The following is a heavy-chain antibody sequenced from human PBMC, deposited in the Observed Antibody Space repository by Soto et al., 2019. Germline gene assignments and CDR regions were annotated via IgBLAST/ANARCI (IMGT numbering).Heavy chain of an antibody. CDR3: ARDRLMAKDGTARHYLGLDG. V-gene: IGHV4-31*03. J-gene: IGHJ6*02. CDR1: GGSIRSGGYY. CDR2: IYYSGNT. Sequence: SETLSLTCTVSGGSIRSGGYYWSWVRQNPRRGLEWIGNIYYSGNTYYNPSLKSRLTISVDTSKNQFSLNLSSVTAADTAVYYCARDRLMAKDGTARHYLGLDGWGQGTTITVSS. D-gene: IGHD2-8*01.